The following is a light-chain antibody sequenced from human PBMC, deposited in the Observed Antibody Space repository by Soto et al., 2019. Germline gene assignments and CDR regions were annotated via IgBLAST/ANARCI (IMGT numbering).Light chain of an antibody. CDR2: GAS. CDR3: QQYGSSPPWT. V-gene: IGKV3-20*01. CDR1: QSVSSSY. J-gene: IGKJ1*01. Sequence: EIVLTQSPGTLSLSPGERATLSCRASQSVSSSYLAWYQQKPGQAPRLLIYGASSRATGITDRFSGSGSGTEFSITISRLEPEDFAVYYCQQYGSSPPWTFGQGTKVEIK.